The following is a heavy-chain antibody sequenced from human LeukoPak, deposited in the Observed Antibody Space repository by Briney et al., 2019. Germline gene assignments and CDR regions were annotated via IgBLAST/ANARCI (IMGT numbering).Heavy chain of an antibody. CDR3: AKGPPSGYLALPDDIGDDY. CDR1: GVTFSSYA. Sequence: GGSLRLSCAASGVTFSSYAMSWVRQAPGKGLEWVSAISGSGGSTYYADSVKGRFTISRDNSKNTLYLQMNSLRAEDTAVYYCAKGPPSGYLALPDDIGDDYWGQGTLVTVSS. J-gene: IGHJ4*02. V-gene: IGHV3-23*01. CDR2: ISGSGGST. D-gene: IGHD5-12*01.